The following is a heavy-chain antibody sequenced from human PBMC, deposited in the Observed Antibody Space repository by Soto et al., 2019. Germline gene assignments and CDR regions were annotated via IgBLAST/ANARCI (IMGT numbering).Heavy chain of an antibody. CDR3: ATSKGGVSNGRTTK. Sequence: EVQLVESGGALVQPGGSLRLSCAASGFTFSNYWMHWVRQAPGKGLVWISRMNSDGSNTVYADAVKGRFTISRDNAKNTLYLQMISPRVKDTPVYYCATSKGGVSNGRTTKWGQGPLVTVSS. J-gene: IGHJ4*02. V-gene: IGHV3-74*01. CDR1: GFTFSNYW. D-gene: IGHD2-2*01. CDR2: MNSDGSNT.